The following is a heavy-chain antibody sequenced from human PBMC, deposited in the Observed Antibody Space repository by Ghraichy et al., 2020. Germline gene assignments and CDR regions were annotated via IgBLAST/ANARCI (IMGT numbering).Heavy chain of an antibody. CDR1: GFTFSSYW. D-gene: IGHD3-22*01. Sequence: GGSLRLSCAASGFTFSSYWMSWVRQAPGKGLEWVANIKQDGSEKYYVDSVKGRFTISRDNAKNSLYLQMNSLRAEDTAVYYCARGGYYDSSDEWCPDYWGQGTLVTVSS. CDR3: ARGGYYDSSDEWCPDY. V-gene: IGHV3-7*01. CDR2: IKQDGSEK. J-gene: IGHJ4*02.